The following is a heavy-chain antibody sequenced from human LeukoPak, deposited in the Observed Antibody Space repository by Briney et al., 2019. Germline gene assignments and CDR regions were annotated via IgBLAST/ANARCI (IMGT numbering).Heavy chain of an antibody. J-gene: IGHJ4*02. CDR1: GGTFSSYA. D-gene: IGHD2-15*01. CDR3: ARVSVRVGVYYFDY. CDR2: IIPILGIA. Sequence: GSSVKVSCKASGGTFSSYAISWVRQAPGQGLEWMGRIIPILGIANYAQKFQGRVTITADKSTSTAYMGLSSLRSEDTAVYYCARVSVRVGVYYFDYWGQGTLVTVSS. V-gene: IGHV1-69*04.